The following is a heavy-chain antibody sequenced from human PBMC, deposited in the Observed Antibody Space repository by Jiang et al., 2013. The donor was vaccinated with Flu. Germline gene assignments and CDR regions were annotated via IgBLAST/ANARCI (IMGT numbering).Heavy chain of an antibody. D-gene: IGHD6-6*01. CDR2: ISSSGGST. CDR1: SSYA. V-gene: IGHV3-23*01. CDR3: AKGGYSSPSAFDY. Sequence: SSYAMSWVRQAPGKGLEWVSGISSSGGSTYYADSVKGRFTISRDNSRNTLYLQMNSLGAEDTAVYYCAKGGYSSPSAFDYWGQGTLVTVSS. J-gene: IGHJ4*02.